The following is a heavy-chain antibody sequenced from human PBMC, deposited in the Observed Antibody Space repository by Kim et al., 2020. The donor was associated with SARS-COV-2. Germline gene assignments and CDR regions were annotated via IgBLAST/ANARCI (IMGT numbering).Heavy chain of an antibody. J-gene: IGHJ6*02. D-gene: IGHD3-10*01. CDR3: ARDLEDGELLFYYGMDV. V-gene: IGHV3-11*01. Sequence: KGRFTSSRDNAKNSLYLQMNSLRAEDTAVYYCARDLEDGELLFYYGMDVWGQGTTVTVSS.